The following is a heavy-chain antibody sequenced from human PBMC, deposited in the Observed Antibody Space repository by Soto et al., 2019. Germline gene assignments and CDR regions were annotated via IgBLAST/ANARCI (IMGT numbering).Heavy chain of an antibody. Sequence: QLQLQESGPGLVKPSETLSLTCSVSDDSINSDKYYWGWIRQPPGKGLEWIGSNYYRGNAYYNPSLPTRVTISLDKSRSQFSLKLNSVTAADSAVYFCARLGGLATISYYFDFWGPGALVTVSS. CDR2: NYYRGNA. CDR1: DDSINSDKYY. CDR3: ARLGGLATISYYFDF. D-gene: IGHD3-16*01. V-gene: IGHV4-39*01. J-gene: IGHJ4*02.